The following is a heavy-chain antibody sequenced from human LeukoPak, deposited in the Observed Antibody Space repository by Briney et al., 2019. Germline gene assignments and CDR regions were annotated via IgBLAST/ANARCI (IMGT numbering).Heavy chain of an antibody. CDR2: ISGSAGST. J-gene: IGHJ4*02. CDR1: GFTFSSYA. Sequence: GGSLRLSCAASGFTFSSYAMSWVRQAPGKGLEWVSAISGSAGSTYYTDSVKGRFTISRDNSKNTLYLQMNSLRAEDTAVYYCAKGDSSGYPYYFDYWGQGTLVTVSS. D-gene: IGHD3-22*01. V-gene: IGHV3-23*01. CDR3: AKGDSSGYPYYFDY.